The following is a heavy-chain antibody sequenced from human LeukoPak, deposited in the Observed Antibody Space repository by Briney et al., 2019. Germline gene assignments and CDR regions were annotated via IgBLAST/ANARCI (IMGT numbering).Heavy chain of an antibody. CDR2: IKQDGSEK. Sequence: GGSLRLSCAASGFTFSSYWMHWVRQAPGKGLEWVANIKQDGSEKYYVDSVKGRFTISRDNAKYSLYLQMNSLRAEDTAVYSCVRDGDTSGYTNWGQGTLVTVSS. J-gene: IGHJ4*02. D-gene: IGHD3-22*01. CDR1: GFTFSSYW. V-gene: IGHV3-7*01. CDR3: VRDGDTSGYTN.